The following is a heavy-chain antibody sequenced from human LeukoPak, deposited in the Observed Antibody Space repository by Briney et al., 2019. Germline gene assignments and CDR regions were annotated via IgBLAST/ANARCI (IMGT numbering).Heavy chain of an antibody. V-gene: IGHV5-51*01. J-gene: IGHJ3*02. CDR3: ARLCNDYGDYVLADDAFDI. CDR2: IYPGDSDT. Sequence: GESLKISRKGSGYSFTSYWIGWVRQMPGKGLEWMGIIYPGDSDTRYSPSFQGQVTISADKSISTAYLQWSSLKTSDTAMYYCARLCNDYGDYVLADDAFDIWGQGTMVTVSS. D-gene: IGHD4-17*01. CDR1: GYSFTSYW.